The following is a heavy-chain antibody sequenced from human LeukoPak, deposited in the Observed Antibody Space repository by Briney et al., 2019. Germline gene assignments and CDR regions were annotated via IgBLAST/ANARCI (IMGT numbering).Heavy chain of an antibody. CDR2: ISSSSSYI. V-gene: IGHV3-21*04. CDR3: AREPGGARGYSYGYGYYYYMDV. CDR1: GFTFSSYA. D-gene: IGHD5-18*01. J-gene: IGHJ6*03. Sequence: PGGSLRLSCAASGFTFSSYAMSWVRQAPGKGLEWVSSISSSSSYIYYADSVKGRFTISRDNAKNSLYLQMNSLRAEDTAVYYCAREPGGARGYSYGYGYYYYMDVWGKGTTVTVSS.